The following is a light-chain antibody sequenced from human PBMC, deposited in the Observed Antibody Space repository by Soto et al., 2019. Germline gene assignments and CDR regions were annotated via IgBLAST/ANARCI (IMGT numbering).Light chain of an antibody. CDR1: SSDVGAYNF. J-gene: IGLJ2*01. CDR3: SSYTTTATRL. V-gene: IGLV2-14*03. CDR2: DVN. Sequence: ALTQPASVSGSPGQSITISCTGTSSDVGAYNFVSWYQHHPGKAPQLIIYDVNNRPSGVSDRFSGSKSGNTASLTISGLQAEDEADYYCSSYTTTATRLFGGGTKLTVL.